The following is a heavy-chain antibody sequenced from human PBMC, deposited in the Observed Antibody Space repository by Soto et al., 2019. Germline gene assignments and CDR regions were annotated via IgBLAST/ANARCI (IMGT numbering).Heavy chain of an antibody. CDR1: GYTFTSYG. CDR2: ISAYNGNT. Sequence: QVQLVQSGAEVKKPGATVKVSCKASGYTFTSYGISWVRQAPGQGLEWMGWISAYNGNTNYAQKLQGRVTMTTDTSTSTAYMELRSLRSDDTAVYYCARDTGDPSQYCSGGSCYYRLIDYWGQGTLVTVSS. CDR3: ARDTGDPSQYCSGGSCYYRLIDY. V-gene: IGHV1-18*01. D-gene: IGHD2-15*01. J-gene: IGHJ4*02.